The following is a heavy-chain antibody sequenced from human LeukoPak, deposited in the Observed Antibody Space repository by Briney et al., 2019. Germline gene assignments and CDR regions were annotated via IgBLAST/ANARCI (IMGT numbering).Heavy chain of an antibody. Sequence: GGSLRLSCAASGFIFSSYEMNWVRQAPGKGLEWVSYISSSGSTIYYADSVKGRFTISRDNAKNSLFLLMNSLRAEDTAVYYCARVSGTHAFDIWGQGTMVTVSS. J-gene: IGHJ3*02. CDR1: GFIFSSYE. CDR3: ARVSGTHAFDI. CDR2: ISSSGSTI. V-gene: IGHV3-48*03.